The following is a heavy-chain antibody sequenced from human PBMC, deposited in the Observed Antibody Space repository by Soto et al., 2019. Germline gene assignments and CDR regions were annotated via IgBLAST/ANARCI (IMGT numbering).Heavy chain of an antibody. D-gene: IGHD1-26*01. Sequence: ASVKVSCKASGYTFTRSGISWVRHAPGQGLEWLGWINPDNGNTNYAQHLQGRVSLTTDTSTSTAYMDLRSLRSDDTAVYYCARDAAVGLFDYWGQGTLVTVSS. CDR2: INPDNGNT. CDR3: ARDAAVGLFDY. CDR1: GYTFTRSG. V-gene: IGHV1-18*01. J-gene: IGHJ4*02.